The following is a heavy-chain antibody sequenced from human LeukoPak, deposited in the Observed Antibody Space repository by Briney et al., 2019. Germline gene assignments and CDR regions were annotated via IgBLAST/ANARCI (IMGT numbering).Heavy chain of an antibody. CDR2: IYPGDSDT. CDR3: ARGDGRRGFYFDY. J-gene: IGHJ4*02. CDR1: GYSFTNYW. D-gene: IGHD3-10*01. Sequence: KHGESLKISCKGSGYSFTNYWIGWVRQIPGKGLEWMGIIYPGDSDTRYSPSFDGQVTVSADKSINTAWLQWNSLKASDTAMYYCARGDGRRGFYFDYWGQGTLVTVSS. V-gene: IGHV5-51*01.